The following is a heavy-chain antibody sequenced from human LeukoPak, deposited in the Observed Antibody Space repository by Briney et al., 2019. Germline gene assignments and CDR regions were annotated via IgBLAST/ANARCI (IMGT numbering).Heavy chain of an antibody. D-gene: IGHD3-22*01. CDR3: VCPRYDSEN. Sequence: GASVKVSCKASGYTFTSYYMHWVRQAPGHGLEWMGIINPSGGSPSYAQKFQGRVTITRDTSTSTVYMALSSLRSEDTSVYYCVCPRYDSENWGQGTLVTV. V-gene: IGHV1-46*01. CDR1: GYTFTSYY. J-gene: IGHJ4*02. CDR2: INPSGGSP.